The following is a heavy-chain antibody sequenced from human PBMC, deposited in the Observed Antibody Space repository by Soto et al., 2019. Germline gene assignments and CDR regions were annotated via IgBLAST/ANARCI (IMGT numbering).Heavy chain of an antibody. CDR2: LYYGGST. Sequence: SETLSLTCSVSGGSINSDDSFWGWVRQSPGKGLEWIGSLYYGGSTFYNPSLKSRVTISLDTSKNQFSLRLTSVTAADTAIYYCARQLPVGATSWFDPWGQGTLVTVSS. J-gene: IGHJ5*02. D-gene: IGHD1-26*01. V-gene: IGHV4-39*01. CDR3: ARQLPVGATSWFDP. CDR1: GGSINSDDSF.